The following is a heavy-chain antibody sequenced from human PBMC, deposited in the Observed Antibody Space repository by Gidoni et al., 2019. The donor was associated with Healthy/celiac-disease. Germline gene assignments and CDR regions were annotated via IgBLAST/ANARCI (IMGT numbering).Heavy chain of an antibody. Sequence: QVQLVESGGGVVQPGRSLRLSCAASGFTFSSYGMHWVRQAPGKGLEWVAVISYDGSNKYYADSVKGRFTISRDNSKNTLYLQMNSLRAEDTAVYYCAKSHSSGEFDCWGQGTLVTVSS. J-gene: IGHJ4*02. CDR2: ISYDGSNK. V-gene: IGHV3-30*18. D-gene: IGHD6-19*01. CDR1: GFTFSSYG. CDR3: AKSHSSGEFDC.